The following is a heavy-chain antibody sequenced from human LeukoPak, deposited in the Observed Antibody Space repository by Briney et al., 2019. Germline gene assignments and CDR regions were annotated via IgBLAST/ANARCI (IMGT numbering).Heavy chain of an antibody. Sequence: SQTLSLTCTVSGGSINSGDYYWSWIRQPPGKGLEWIGYIYYTGTTYYNPSLKSRVTIPVDTSKNQFSLKLSSVTAADTAVYYCARYGSRTFDYWGQGTLVTVSS. CDR3: ARYGSRTFDY. CDR2: IYYTGTT. D-gene: IGHD3-10*01. CDR1: GGSINSGDYY. V-gene: IGHV4-30-4*01. J-gene: IGHJ4*02.